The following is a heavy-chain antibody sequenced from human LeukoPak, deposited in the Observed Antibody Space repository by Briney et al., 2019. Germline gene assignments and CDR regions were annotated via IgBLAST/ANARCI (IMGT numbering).Heavy chain of an antibody. CDR1: GFTFSSYG. D-gene: IGHD2-2*01. V-gene: IGHV3-30*02. Sequence: GGSLRLSCAASGFTFSSYGMHWVRQAPGKGLEWVAFIRYDGSNKYYADSVKGRFTISRDNSKNTLYLQMNSLRAEDTALYYCARACSSTSCYVPVYWGRGALVTVSS. CDR3: ARACSSTSCYVPVY. J-gene: IGHJ4*02. CDR2: IRYDGSNK.